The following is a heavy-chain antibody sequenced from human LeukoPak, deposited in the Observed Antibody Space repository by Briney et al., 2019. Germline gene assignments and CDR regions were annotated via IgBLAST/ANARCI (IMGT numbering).Heavy chain of an antibody. Sequence: SETLSLTCTVSGSSISSYYWSWIRQPPGKGLEWIGYIYYSGSTNYNPSLKSRVTISVDTSKNQFSLKLSSVTAADTAVYYCARSNVLLWFGEPRANWFDPWGQGTLVTVSS. CDR1: GSSISSYY. V-gene: IGHV4-59*08. J-gene: IGHJ5*02. CDR2: IYYSGST. D-gene: IGHD3-10*01. CDR3: ARSNVLLWFGEPRANWFDP.